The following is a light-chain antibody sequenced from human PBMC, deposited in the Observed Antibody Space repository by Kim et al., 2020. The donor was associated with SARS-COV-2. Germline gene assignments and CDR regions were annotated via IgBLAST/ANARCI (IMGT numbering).Light chain of an antibody. J-gene: IGLJ3*02. CDR3: LLSYDGALWV. CDR1: TGVVTTGHY. CDR2: DAS. Sequence: QAVVTQEPSLTVSPGGTVTLTCGSSTGVVTTGHYPFWFQQKSGQAPKTLIYDASNRHSWTPARFSGSLLGGKAALTLSGALPEDEAEYYCLLSYDGALWVFGGGTQLTVL. V-gene: IGLV7-46*01.